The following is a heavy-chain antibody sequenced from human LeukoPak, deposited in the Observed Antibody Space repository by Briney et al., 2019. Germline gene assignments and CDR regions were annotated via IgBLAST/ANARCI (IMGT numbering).Heavy chain of an antibody. CDR3: ASQKGRIAVAVDY. CDR2: IGSSGSTT. V-gene: IGHV3-11*04. Sequence: PGGSLRLSCAASGFTFSDSYMSWIRQAPGKGLEWVSYIGSSGSTTYYAASVKGRFTISRDNAKNSLYLQMNSLRVEDMAVYYCASQKGRIAVAVDYWGQGTLVTVSS. D-gene: IGHD6-19*01. CDR1: GFTFSDSY. J-gene: IGHJ4*02.